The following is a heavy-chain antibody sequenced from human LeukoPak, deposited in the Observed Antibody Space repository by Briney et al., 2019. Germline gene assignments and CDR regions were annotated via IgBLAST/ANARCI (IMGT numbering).Heavy chain of an antibody. CDR3: TYGDYPLTY. V-gene: IGHV3-48*03. J-gene: IGHJ4*02. D-gene: IGHD4-17*01. CDR1: GFTFSSYE. Sequence: GGSLRLSCAASGFTFSSYEMNWVRQAPGKGLEWVSYISSSGSTIYYADSVKGRFTISRDSSRNTLYLQMNGLRAEDTAVYYCTYGDYPLTYWGQGTLVSVSS. CDR2: ISSSGSTI.